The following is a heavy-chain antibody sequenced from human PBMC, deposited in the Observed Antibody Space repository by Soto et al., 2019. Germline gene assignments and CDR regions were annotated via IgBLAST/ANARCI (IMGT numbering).Heavy chain of an antibody. CDR2: IIPIFGTA. V-gene: IGHV1-69*13. Sequence: VASVKVSCKASGGTFSSYAISWVRQAPGQGLEWMGGIIPIFGTANYAQKFQGRVTITADESTSTAYMELSSLRSEDTAVYYCASYVDTAMDSMDVWRQRTTVTVSS. CDR3: ASYVDTAMDSMDV. CDR1: GGTFSSYA. J-gene: IGHJ6*02. D-gene: IGHD5-18*01.